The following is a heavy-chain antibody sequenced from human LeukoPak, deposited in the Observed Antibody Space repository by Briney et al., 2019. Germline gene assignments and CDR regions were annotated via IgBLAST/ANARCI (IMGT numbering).Heavy chain of an antibody. J-gene: IGHJ5*02. D-gene: IGHD6-19*01. CDR2: INWNGDNI. Sequence: HPGRSLRLSLAAPGFTLDDYALHWVRPTPGEGVEWGSGINWNGDNIDYADSVKGRFSISRDNAKNSLFLQMNNLTSEDTAVYYCAKSTSGWRAGWFDPWGQGTQVTVSS. CDR3: AKSTSGWRAGWFDP. V-gene: IGHV3-9*01. CDR1: GFTLDDYA.